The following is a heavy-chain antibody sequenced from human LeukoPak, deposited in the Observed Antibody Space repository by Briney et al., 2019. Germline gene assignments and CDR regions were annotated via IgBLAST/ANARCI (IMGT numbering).Heavy chain of an antibody. CDR2: IWYDGSNK. CDR1: GFTFSSYG. V-gene: IGHV3-33*01. D-gene: IGHD6-19*01. J-gene: IGHJ4*02. Sequence: PGGSLRLSCAASGFTFSSYGMHWVRQAPGKGLEWVAVIWYDGSNKYYADSVKGRFTTSRDKSKNTLYLQMNSLRAEDAGVYYCARNPPGGVKVAGRYYFDYWGEGALVTVSS. CDR3: ARNPPGGVKVAGRYYFDY.